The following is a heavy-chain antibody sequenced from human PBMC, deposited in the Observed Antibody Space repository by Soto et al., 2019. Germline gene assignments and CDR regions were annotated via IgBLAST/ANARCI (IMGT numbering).Heavy chain of an antibody. CDR2: INHSGST. CDR1: GGSFSGYY. CDR3: ARGRVLINQRNWFDP. Sequence: SETLSLTCAVYGGSFSGYYWSWIRQPPGKGLEWIGEINHSGSTNYNPSLKSRVTISVDTSKNQFSLKLSSVTAADTAVYYCARGRVLINQRNWFDPWRQGPLVTVSS. J-gene: IGHJ5*02. V-gene: IGHV4-34*01. D-gene: IGHD3-22*01.